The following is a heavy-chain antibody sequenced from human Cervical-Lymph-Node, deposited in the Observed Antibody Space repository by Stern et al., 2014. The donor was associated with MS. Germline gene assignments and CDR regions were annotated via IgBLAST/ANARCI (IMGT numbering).Heavy chain of an antibody. J-gene: IGHJ1*01. V-gene: IGHV1-46*02. CDR1: GYTFNSYY. CDR2: INPSGGST. CDR3: ARADYYDSSGYYYAAEYFQH. Sequence: QVQLVQSGAEVKKPGASVKVSCKASGYTFNSYYMQWVRQAPGQGLEWMGIINPSGGSTSYAQKFQGRVTMTRDTSTSTVYMELSSLRSEDTAVYYCARADYYDSSGYYYAAEYFQHWGQGTLVTVSS. D-gene: IGHD3-22*01.